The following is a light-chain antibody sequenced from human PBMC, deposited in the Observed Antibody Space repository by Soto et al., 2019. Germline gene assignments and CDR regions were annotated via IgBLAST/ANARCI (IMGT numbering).Light chain of an antibody. CDR2: GAS. CDR1: QSVSSD. J-gene: IGKJ3*01. CDR3: QQYNNWPGT. V-gene: IGKV3-15*01. Sequence: EIVMTQSPATLSVSPGERATLSCRASQSVSSDLAWYQQKPGQAPRLLIYGASTTTTAIPARFSGSGSGTEFTLTISSLQSEDFAVYFCQQYNNWPGTFGPGTKVDIK.